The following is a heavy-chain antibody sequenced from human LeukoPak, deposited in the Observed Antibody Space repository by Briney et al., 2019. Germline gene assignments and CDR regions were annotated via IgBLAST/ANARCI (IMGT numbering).Heavy chain of an antibody. CDR3: AKDSVCITKFCPPDY. D-gene: IGHD3-9*01. J-gene: IGHJ4*02. Sequence: GGSLRLSCAASGFTFSSYGMHWVRQAPGKGLEWVAFIRYDGSNKYYADSVKGRFTISRDNSKNTLYLQMNSLKTEDMAVYYCAKDSVCITKFCPPDYWGQGTLVTVSS. CDR2: IRYDGSNK. V-gene: IGHV3-30*02. CDR1: GFTFSSYG.